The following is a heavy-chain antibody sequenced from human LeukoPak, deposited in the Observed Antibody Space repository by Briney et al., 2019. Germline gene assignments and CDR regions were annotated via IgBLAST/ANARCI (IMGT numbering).Heavy chain of an antibody. J-gene: IGHJ5*02. CDR3: ARGQLVPPNWFDP. Sequence: ASVKVSCKASGYTFTSYGISWVRQAPGQGLEWMGWISAYNGNTNYAQKLQGRVTLTTDASTTIGYMELRSLTSDDTAVYYCARGQLVPPNWFDPWGQGTLVTVSS. CDR2: ISAYNGNT. V-gene: IGHV1-18*01. CDR1: GYTFTSYG. D-gene: IGHD6-6*01.